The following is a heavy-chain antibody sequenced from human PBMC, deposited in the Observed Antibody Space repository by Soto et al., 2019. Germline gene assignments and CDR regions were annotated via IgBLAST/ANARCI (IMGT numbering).Heavy chain of an antibody. D-gene: IGHD2-2*02. CDR3: ARIPTYCSSTSCYKTAFDY. Sequence: LEWLARIDWDDDKFYSTSLKTRLTISRDTSKNQVVLTMTNMDPVDTATYFCARIPTYCSSTSCYKTAFDYWGQGALVTISS. CDR2: IDWDDDK. J-gene: IGHJ4*02. V-gene: IGHV2-70*04.